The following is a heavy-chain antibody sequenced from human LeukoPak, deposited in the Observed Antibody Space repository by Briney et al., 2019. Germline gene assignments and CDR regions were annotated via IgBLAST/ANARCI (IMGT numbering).Heavy chain of an antibody. CDR1: GGSISSSSYY. V-gene: IGHV4-39*07. D-gene: IGHD3-22*01. J-gene: IGHJ6*03. Sequence: KASETLSLTCTVSGGSISSSSYYWGWIRQPPGKGLEWIGSIYYSGSTNYNPSLKSRVTISVDTSKNQFSLKLSSVTAADTAVYYCAREIGGYDSSGSDYYYYYMDVWGKGTTVTVSS. CDR3: AREIGGYDSSGSDYYYYYMDV. CDR2: IYYSGST.